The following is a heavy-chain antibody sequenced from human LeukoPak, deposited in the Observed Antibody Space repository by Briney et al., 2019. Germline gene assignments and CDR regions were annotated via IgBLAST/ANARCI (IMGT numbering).Heavy chain of an antibody. CDR3: ARSSIAGAPFDP. V-gene: IGHV1-18*01. CDR2: ISAYNGNT. Sequence: GASVKVSCKASGGTFSSYAISWVRQAPGQGREWMGWISAYNGNTNYAQKLQGRVTMTTDTSTSTAYMELRSLRSDDTAVYYCARSSIAGAPFDPWGQGTLVTVSS. J-gene: IGHJ5*02. D-gene: IGHD6-13*01. CDR1: GGTFSSYA.